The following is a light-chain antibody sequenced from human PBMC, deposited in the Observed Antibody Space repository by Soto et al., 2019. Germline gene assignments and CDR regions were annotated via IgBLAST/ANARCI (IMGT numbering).Light chain of an antibody. CDR3: QQFFMGLT. CDR1: QSIRGF. CDR2: DVS. Sequence: DIQMTQSPSTLSASVGDRVTITCRASQSIRGFLAWYQHKPGKAPKLLIFDVSSLESGVPSRFSGFGSGTEFTRSISSRQPDDFATYYCQQFFMGLTFGQGTKVEIK. J-gene: IGKJ1*01. V-gene: IGKV1-5*01.